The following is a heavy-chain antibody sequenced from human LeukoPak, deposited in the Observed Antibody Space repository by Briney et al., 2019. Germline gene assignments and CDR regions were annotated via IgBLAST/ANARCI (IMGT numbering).Heavy chain of an antibody. D-gene: IGHD1-1*01. CDR3: ARPYNWNDVGYYYGMDV. Sequence: GGSLRLSCAASGFTFSSYSMNWVRQAPGKGLEWVSSISSSSSYIYYADSVKGRFTISRDNAKNSLYLQMNSLRAEDTAVYYCARPYNWNDVGYYYGMDVWGQGTTVTVSS. CDR2: ISSSSSYI. V-gene: IGHV3-21*01. CDR1: GFTFSSYS. J-gene: IGHJ6*02.